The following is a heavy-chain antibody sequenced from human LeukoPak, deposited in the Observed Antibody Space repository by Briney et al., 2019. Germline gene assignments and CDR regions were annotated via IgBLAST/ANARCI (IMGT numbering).Heavy chain of an antibody. CDR2: IYTSGTT. J-gene: IGHJ4*02. CDR3: ARSTWLLDK. CDR1: GGSIDSFY. D-gene: IGHD3-22*01. Sequence: SGTPSLPCIVSGGSIDSFYWGWIRQPPREGLEWIGRIYTSGTTNSNPSLKSRVTISLDTSKNQFSLKLSSVTAADTAVYYCARSTWLLDKWGQGTLVTVSS. V-gene: IGHV4-4*07.